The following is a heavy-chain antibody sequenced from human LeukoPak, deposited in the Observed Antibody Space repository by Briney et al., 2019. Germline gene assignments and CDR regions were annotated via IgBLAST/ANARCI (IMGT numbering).Heavy chain of an antibody. J-gene: IGHJ4*02. CDR2: ISGSGGST. D-gene: IGHD3-10*01. CDR3: VGPLWFGELSWDY. CDR1: GFTFSSYA. V-gene: IGHV3-23*01. Sequence: GGSLRLSCAASGFTFSSYAMSWVRQAPGKGLEWVSAISGSGGSTYYADSVKGRFTISRDNSKNTLYLQMNSLRAEDTAVYYYVGPLWFGELSWDYWGQGTLVTVSS.